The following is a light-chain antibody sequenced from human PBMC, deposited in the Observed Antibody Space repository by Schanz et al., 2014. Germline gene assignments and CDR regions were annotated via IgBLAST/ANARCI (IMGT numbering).Light chain of an antibody. CDR3: LLYYCGPVA. V-gene: IGLV7-43*01. CDR1: TGAVTTGSD. Sequence: QAVVTQEPSLTVSPGGTVTLTCASSTGAVTTGSDANWFQQKPGQTPRPLIYGTTSRHSWTPARFSASLLGGKSALTLSGAQPEDESHYYCLLYYCGPVAFGGGTKLTVL. J-gene: IGLJ2*01. CDR2: GTT.